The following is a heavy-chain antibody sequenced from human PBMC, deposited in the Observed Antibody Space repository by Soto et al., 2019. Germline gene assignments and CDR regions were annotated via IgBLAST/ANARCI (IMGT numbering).Heavy chain of an antibody. V-gene: IGHV4-59*01. CDR3: ARAQITIFGVVTLDY. CDR1: GGSISSYY. J-gene: IGHJ4*02. Sequence: SETLSITCTVSGGSISSYYWSWIRQPPGKGLERIGYIYYSGSTNYNPSLKSRVTISVDTSKNQFSLKLSSVTAADTAVYYCARAQITIFGVVTLDYWGQGTLVTVSS. CDR2: IYYSGST. D-gene: IGHD3-3*01.